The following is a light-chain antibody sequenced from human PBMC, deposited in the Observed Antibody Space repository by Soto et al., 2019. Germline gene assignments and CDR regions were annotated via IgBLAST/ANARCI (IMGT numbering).Light chain of an antibody. Sequence: IQMTQSPSSLSASVGDRVTITRRASQSISRFLNWYQQKPGKAPTLLIYIASNLQSGVPSRFSGSGSGTDFTLTISSLQPEDFASYYCQQSYRTGYTLGQGTKVDIK. CDR1: QSISRF. CDR3: QQSYRTGYT. CDR2: IAS. J-gene: IGKJ2*01. V-gene: IGKV1-39*01.